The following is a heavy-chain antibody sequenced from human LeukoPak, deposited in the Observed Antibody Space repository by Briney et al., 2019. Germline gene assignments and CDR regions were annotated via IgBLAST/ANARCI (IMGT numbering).Heavy chain of an antibody. CDR1: GYTFTSYA. D-gene: IGHD3-10*01. J-gene: IGHJ6*02. CDR3: ARVPGRYYYGLRFVEGMDV. CDR2: INTNTGNP. Sequence: ASVKVSCKASGYTFTSYAMNWVRQAPGQGLEWMGWINTNTGNPTYAQGFTGRFVFSLDTSVSTAYLQISSLKAEDTAVYYCARVPGRYYYGLRFVEGMDVWGQGTTVTVSS. V-gene: IGHV7-4-1*02.